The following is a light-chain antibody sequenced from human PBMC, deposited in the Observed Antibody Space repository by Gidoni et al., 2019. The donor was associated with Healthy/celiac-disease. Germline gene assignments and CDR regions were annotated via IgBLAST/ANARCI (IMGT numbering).Light chain of an antibody. CDR2: EGS. Sequence: QSALTHPASVSGSPGQSITISCPGTSSYVGSYNLVSWYQQHPGKAPKLMIYEGSKRPSGVSNRFSGSKSGNTASLTISGLQAEDEADYYCCSYAGSSTFHVFGTGTKVTVL. J-gene: IGLJ1*01. V-gene: IGLV2-23*03. CDR3: CSYAGSSTFHV. CDR1: SSYVGSYNL.